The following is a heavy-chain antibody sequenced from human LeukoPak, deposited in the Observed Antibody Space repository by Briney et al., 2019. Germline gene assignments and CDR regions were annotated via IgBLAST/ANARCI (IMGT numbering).Heavy chain of an antibody. V-gene: IGHV4-30-4*01. D-gene: IGHD3-16*01. CDR3: ARHPRGGGAKFDY. J-gene: IGHJ4*02. CDR2: IYYSGST. CDR1: GGSIRSGDYY. Sequence: PSQTLSLTCTVSGGSIRSGDYYWSWIRQSPGKGLEWIGDIYYSGSTYYNPSLRSRVTLLIDTSKNQFSLKLSSVTAADTAVYYCARHPRGGGAKFDYWGQGTLVTVSS.